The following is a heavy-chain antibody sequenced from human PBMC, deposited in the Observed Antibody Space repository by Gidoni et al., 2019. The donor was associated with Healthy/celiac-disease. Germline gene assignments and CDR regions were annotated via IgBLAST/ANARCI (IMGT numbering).Heavy chain of an antibody. Sequence: QIPLKESGPTLVKPTQTLTLTCTFSGFSLSTSGVGVGWIRQPPGKALEWLALIYWDDDKRYSPSLKSRLTITKDTSKNQVVLTMTNMDPVDTATYYCAHRSGSYSKENAFDIWGQGTMVTVSS. CDR1: GFSLSTSGVG. V-gene: IGHV2-5*02. CDR2: IYWDDDK. CDR3: AHRSGSYSKENAFDI. D-gene: IGHD1-26*01. J-gene: IGHJ3*02.